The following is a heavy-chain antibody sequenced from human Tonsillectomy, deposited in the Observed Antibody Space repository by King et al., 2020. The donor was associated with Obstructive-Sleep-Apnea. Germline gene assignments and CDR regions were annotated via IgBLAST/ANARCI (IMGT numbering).Heavy chain of an antibody. CDR3: AREDSGDTANY. D-gene: IGHD5-18*01. CDR1: GFFFSFFA. V-gene: IGHV3-30-3*01. Sequence: VQLVESGGGVVQTGRSLRLSCAASGFFFSFFAYYWVRQAPGKGLEWVAFISYDGNKNYYADSVKGRFTISRDNSKNTLHLQMNSLRAEDTAVYYCAREDSGDTANYWGQGTLVTVSS. J-gene: IGHJ4*02. CDR2: ISYDGNKN.